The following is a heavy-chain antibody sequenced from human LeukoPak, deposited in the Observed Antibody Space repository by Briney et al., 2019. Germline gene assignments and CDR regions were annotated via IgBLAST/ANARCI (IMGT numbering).Heavy chain of an antibody. D-gene: IGHD3-10*01. Sequence: GGSLRLTCAASGFTFRLHAMAWVRQAPGKGLELVSALSVSGTGTHYSDSVKGRFTISRDNSKNTLNLQMNRLRAEDTAVYYCAKGVYQFYGSGSYTLDFWGQGTQVTVSS. V-gene: IGHV3-23*01. CDR3: AKGVYQFYGSGSYTLDF. J-gene: IGHJ4*02. CDR1: GFTFRLHA. CDR2: LSVSGTGT.